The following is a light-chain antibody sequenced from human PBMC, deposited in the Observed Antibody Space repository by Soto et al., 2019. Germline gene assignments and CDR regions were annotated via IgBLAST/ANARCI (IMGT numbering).Light chain of an antibody. V-gene: IGLV8-61*01. J-gene: IGLJ3*02. Sequence: QTVVTQEPSFSVSPGRTVTLTCGLSSGSVSTSYYPSWYQQTPGQAPRTLIYSTNTRSSGVPDRFSGSILGNKAALTITGAQADDEADYYCVLYLGRAFWVFGGGTKLTVL. CDR2: STN. CDR3: VLYLGRAFWV. CDR1: SGSVSTSYY.